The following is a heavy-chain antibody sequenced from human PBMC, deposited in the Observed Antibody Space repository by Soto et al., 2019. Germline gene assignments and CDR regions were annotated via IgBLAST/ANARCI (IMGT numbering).Heavy chain of an antibody. CDR3: ARVRTENYYGMDV. CDR1: GFTFSSYG. V-gene: IGHV3-7*05. Sequence: GGSLRLSCAASGFTFSSYGMSWVRQAPGKGLEWVANIKHDETEKYYVDAVKGRFAISRDNGKNTLYLQMNSLRAEDTAVYYCARVRTENYYGMDVWGQGTTVTVSS. J-gene: IGHJ6*02. CDR2: IKHDETEK.